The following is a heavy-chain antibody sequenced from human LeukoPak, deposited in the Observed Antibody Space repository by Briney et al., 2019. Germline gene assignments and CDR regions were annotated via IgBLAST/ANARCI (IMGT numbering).Heavy chain of an antibody. V-gene: IGHV3-30-3*01. CDR3: ARDVSGYYDSSGYLGYTRGDAFDI. D-gene: IGHD3-22*01. CDR1: GFTFRNRW. J-gene: IGHJ3*02. CDR2: ISYDGSNK. Sequence: GGSLRLSCAGSGFTFRNRWATWVRQAPGKGLEWVAVISYDGSNKYYADSVKGRFTISRDNSKNTLYLQMNSLRAEDTAVYYCARDVSGYYDSSGYLGYTRGDAFDIWGQGTMVTVSS.